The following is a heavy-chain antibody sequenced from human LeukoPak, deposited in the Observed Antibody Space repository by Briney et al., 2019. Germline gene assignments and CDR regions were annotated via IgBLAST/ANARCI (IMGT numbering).Heavy chain of an antibody. D-gene: IGHD2-2*01. CDR3: ATRGREYQLPRYYFDS. CDR2: ISGSADST. J-gene: IGHJ4*02. V-gene: IGHV3-23*01. CDR1: GFTFSSYA. Sequence: GGSLRLSCAASGFTFSSYALNWVRQAPGKGLEWVSAISGSADSTYYADSVKGRFTISRDNSKNTLYLQMNSLRAEDTAVYYCATRGREYQLPRYYFDSGGQGTLLTVSS.